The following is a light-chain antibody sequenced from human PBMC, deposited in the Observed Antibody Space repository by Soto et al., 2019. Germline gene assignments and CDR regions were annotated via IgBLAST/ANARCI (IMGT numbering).Light chain of an antibody. Sequence: EVILTQSPATLSVAPGEGATLSCRASQNVNIDLAWYQQKPGQPPRLLIYGASARATGTPDRISGGGSGTHFTLTISRLEPEDFAVYYCQHYVTSSITFGQGTRLEIK. V-gene: IGKV3D-15*01. J-gene: IGKJ5*01. CDR3: QHYVTSSIT. CDR1: QNVNID. CDR2: GAS.